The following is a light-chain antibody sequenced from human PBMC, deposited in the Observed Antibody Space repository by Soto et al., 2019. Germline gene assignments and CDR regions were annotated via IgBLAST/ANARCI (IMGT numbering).Light chain of an antibody. J-gene: IGKJ4*01. CDR1: QDIGTD. V-gene: IGKV1-17*01. CDR2: EAS. Sequence: DIQMTQSPYSLSASVGDRVTITCRASQDIGTDLGWYQQKAGKAPERLIYEASNLQSGVPSRFSGSGSETEFTLTVSTLQPEDVATYYCVQHYSYPLTYGGGRKV. CDR3: VQHYSYPLT.